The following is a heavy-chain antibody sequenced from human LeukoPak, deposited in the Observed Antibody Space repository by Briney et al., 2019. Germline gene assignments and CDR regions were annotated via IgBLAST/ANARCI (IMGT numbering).Heavy chain of an antibody. CDR3: AKIPYGDYLLDYYYYMDV. Sequence: GGSLRLSCAASGFTLSAYNMNWVRRTPGKGLEWVSSITTSSNYIFYADSVRGRFTISRDNSKNTLYLQMNRLRAEDTAVYYCAKIPYGDYLLDYYYYMDVWGKGTTVTISS. V-gene: IGHV3-21*04. CDR2: ITTSSNYI. J-gene: IGHJ6*03. D-gene: IGHD4-17*01. CDR1: GFTLSAYN.